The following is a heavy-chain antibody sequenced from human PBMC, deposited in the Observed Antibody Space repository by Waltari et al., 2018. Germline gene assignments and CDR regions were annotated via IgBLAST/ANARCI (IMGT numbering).Heavy chain of an antibody. CDR2: IYTRGSA. D-gene: IGHD6-13*01. J-gene: IGHJ5*02. Sequence: QVQLQESGPGLVKPSQTLSLTCTVPGGYLSSNDYYWTWIRQPAGKRLEWIWRIYTRGSANYNPSLKSRVTISIDTSKNQFSLNLRSVTAADTAVYYCARSTGRSSLLNWFDPWGQGALVTVSS. CDR3: ARSTGRSSLLNWFDP. V-gene: IGHV4-61*02. CDR1: GGYLSSNDYY.